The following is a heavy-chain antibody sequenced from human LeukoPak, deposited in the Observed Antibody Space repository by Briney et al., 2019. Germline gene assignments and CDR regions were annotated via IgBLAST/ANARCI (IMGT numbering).Heavy chain of an antibody. D-gene: IGHD3-22*01. V-gene: IGHV3-15*07. CDR3: ARGSTYYDSSGQVPFDY. J-gene: IGHJ4*02. CDR1: GFTFSNAW. CDR2: IKSKAYGGTT. Sequence: GGSLRLSCAASGFTFSNAWMNWVRQAPGKGLEWVGRIKSKAYGGTTDYAAPVKGRFTISRDDSKNTLYLQMNSLRAEDTAVYYCARGSTYYDSSGQVPFDYWGQGTLVTVSS.